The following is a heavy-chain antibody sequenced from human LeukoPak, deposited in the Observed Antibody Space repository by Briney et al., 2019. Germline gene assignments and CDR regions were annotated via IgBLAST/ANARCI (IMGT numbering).Heavy chain of an antibody. V-gene: IGHV3-9*01. Sequence: GGSLRLSCAASGFTFDDYAMHWVRQAPGKGLEWVSGISWNSGSIGYADSVKGRFTISRDNAKNSLYLQMNSLRAEDTAVYYCASTLYYDFWSGFDYWGQGTLVTVSS. J-gene: IGHJ4*02. D-gene: IGHD3-3*01. CDR1: GFTFDDYA. CDR2: ISWNSGSI. CDR3: ASTLYYDFWSGFDY.